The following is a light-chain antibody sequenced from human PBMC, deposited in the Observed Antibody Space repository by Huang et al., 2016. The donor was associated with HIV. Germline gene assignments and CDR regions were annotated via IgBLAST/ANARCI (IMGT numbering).Light chain of an antibody. CDR3: LQLNSYPGA. Sequence: IQLTQSPSSLSASVGDRVTITCRASQDIGSDLAWYQQKPGKAPNLLIYAASTLESGVPSRFSGSGSGTDFTLTINSLQPEDFATYYCLQLNSYPGAFGPGTNVDV. CDR1: QDIGSD. V-gene: IGKV1-9*01. CDR2: AAS. J-gene: IGKJ3*01.